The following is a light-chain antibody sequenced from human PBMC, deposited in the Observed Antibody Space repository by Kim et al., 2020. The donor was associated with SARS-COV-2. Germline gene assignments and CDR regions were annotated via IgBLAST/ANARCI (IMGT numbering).Light chain of an antibody. Sequence: PGQTASITCSGDKLGDRYACWYQQSPGQSPVLVIYQESKRPSGIAERFSGSNSGNTASLTISGTQAMDEADYYCQAWDSTTASVVFGGGTQLTVL. V-gene: IGLV3-1*01. CDR1: KLGDRY. J-gene: IGLJ2*01. CDR2: QES. CDR3: QAWDSTTASVV.